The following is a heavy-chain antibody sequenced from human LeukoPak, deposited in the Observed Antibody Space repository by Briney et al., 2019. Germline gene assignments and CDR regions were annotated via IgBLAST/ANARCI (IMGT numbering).Heavy chain of an antibody. CDR2: IYSGGST. V-gene: IGHV3-53*01. Sequence: GGSLRLSCAASGFTVSSNYMSWVRQAPGKGLEWVSVIYSGGSTYYADSVKGRFTISRDNSKNTLYLQMNSLRAEDTAVYYCAKELGYCSSTSCSYFDYWGQGTLVTVSS. CDR1: GFTVSSNY. CDR3: AKELGYCSSTSCSYFDY. D-gene: IGHD2-2*01. J-gene: IGHJ4*02.